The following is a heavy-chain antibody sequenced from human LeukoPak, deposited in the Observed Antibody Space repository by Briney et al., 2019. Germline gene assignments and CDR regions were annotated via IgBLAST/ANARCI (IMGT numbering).Heavy chain of an antibody. V-gene: IGHV1-2*02. J-gene: IGHJ4*02. CDR1: GYTFTGYY. Sequence: GASVKVSCKASGYTFTGYYMHWVRQAPGQGLEWMGWINPNSGGTNYAQKFQGRVTMTRDTSISTAYMELSRLGSDDTAVYYCARDRYYYDSSGSHLDYWGQGTLVTVSS. CDR3: ARDRYYYDSSGSHLDY. D-gene: IGHD3-22*01. CDR2: INPNSGGT.